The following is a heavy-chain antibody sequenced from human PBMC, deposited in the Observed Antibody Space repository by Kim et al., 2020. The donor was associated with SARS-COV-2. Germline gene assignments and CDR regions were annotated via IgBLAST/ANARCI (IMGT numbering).Heavy chain of an antibody. CDR1: GGSISSGDYY. V-gene: IGHV4-30-4*01. CDR2: IYYSGST. CDR3: ASLGATEIRGVDY. J-gene: IGHJ4*02. D-gene: IGHD1-26*01. Sequence: SETLSLTCTVSGGSISSGDYYWSWIRQPPGKGLEWIGYIYYSGSTYYNPSLKSRVTISVDTSKNQFSLKLSSVTAADTAVYYCASLGATEIRGVDYWGQGTLVTVSS.